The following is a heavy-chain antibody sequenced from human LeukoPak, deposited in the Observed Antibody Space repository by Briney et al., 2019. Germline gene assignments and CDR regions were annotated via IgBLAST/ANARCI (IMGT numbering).Heavy chain of an antibody. V-gene: IGHV3-30*04. CDR2: ISYDGSNK. Sequence: PGGSLRLSCAASGFTFSSYAMHWVRQAPGKGLEWVAVISYDGSNKNYADSVKGRFTISRDNSKNTLYLQMNSLRAEDTAVYYCAREKNRNYFDYWGQGTLVTVSS. J-gene: IGHJ4*02. CDR3: AREKNRNYFDY. CDR1: GFTFSSYA. D-gene: IGHD1-14*01.